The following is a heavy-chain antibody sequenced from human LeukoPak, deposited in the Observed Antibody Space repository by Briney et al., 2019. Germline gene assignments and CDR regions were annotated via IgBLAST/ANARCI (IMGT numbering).Heavy chain of an antibody. D-gene: IGHD3-10*01. Sequence: PGGSLRLSYADSGFTFSTYWISWVRQAPGKGLEWVANIKQDGSEKNYVGSVRGRFTISRDNAKNSLYLQMNSLRAEDTAVYYCARDTRGIFDYWGQGTLVTVSS. CDR1: GFTFSTYW. J-gene: IGHJ4*02. CDR2: IKQDGSEK. CDR3: ARDTRGIFDY. V-gene: IGHV3-7*05.